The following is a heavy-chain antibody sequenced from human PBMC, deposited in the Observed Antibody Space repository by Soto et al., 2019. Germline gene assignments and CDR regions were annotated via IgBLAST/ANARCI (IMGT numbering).Heavy chain of an antibody. Sequence: QVQLQQWGAGLLKPSETLSLTCAVYGGSFSGYYWSWIRQPPGKGLEWIAEINHSGSTNYNPSLTSLVTISVDTSKNQLSLMLSTVTTAVTAVYYRAGFKHDFWTGSPPFDYWGQGTLVTVSS. CDR2: INHSGST. V-gene: IGHV4-34*01. CDR3: AGFKHDFWTGSPPFDY. CDR1: GGSFSGYY. D-gene: IGHD3-3*01. J-gene: IGHJ4*02.